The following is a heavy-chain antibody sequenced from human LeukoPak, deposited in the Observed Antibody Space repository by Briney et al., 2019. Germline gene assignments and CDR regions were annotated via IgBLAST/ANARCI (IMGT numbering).Heavy chain of an antibody. V-gene: IGHV3-21*04. CDR1: GFMFSNYS. CDR3: ARADSGGYYVGLDY. CDR2: ITESLTYI. Sequence: PGGSLRLSCAASGFMFSNYSMNWVRQAPGQGLEGVSSITESLTYIYYADSVKGRFTISRDNAKNSLYLQMDSLRVDDTSVYYCARADSGGYYVGLDYWGQGTRVTVSS. J-gene: IGHJ4*02. D-gene: IGHD3-22*01.